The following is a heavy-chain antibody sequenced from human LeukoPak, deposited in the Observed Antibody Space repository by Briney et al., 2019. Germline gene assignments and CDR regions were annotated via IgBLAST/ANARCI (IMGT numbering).Heavy chain of an antibody. D-gene: IGHD3-9*01. CDR3: ARDLDYDIFPIGGMDV. CDR1: GFTFSTYP. Sequence: GRSLRLSCAASGFTFSTYPMHWVRQAPGKGLEWVSVIYSGGSTYYADSVKGRFTISRDNSKNTLYLQMNSLRAEDTAVYYCARDLDYDIFPIGGMDVWGQGTTVTVSS. J-gene: IGHJ6*02. V-gene: IGHV3-66*01. CDR2: IYSGGST.